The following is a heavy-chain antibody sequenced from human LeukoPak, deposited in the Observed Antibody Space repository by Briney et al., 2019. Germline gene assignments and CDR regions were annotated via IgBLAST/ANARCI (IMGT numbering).Heavy chain of an antibody. CDR1: GFTFSSYS. Sequence: MSGGSLRLSCAASGFTFSSYSMNWVRQAPGKGLEWVPSISSSSSYIYYADSVKGRFTISRDNAKNSLYLQMNSLRAEDTAVYYCARDGYYYDSSGYYYFDYWGQGTLVTVSS. D-gene: IGHD3-22*01. CDR3: ARDGYYYDSSGYYYFDY. CDR2: ISSSSSYI. J-gene: IGHJ4*02. V-gene: IGHV3-21*01.